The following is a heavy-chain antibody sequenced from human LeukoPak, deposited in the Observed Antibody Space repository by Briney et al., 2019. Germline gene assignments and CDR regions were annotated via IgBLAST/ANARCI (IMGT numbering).Heavy chain of an antibody. CDR1: GGTFSSYA. D-gene: IGHD4-17*01. V-gene: IGHV1-69*06. CDR2: IVPIFGTA. J-gene: IGHJ6*03. Sequence: SVKVSCKASGGTFSSYAISWVRQAPGQGLEWMGGIVPIFGTANYAQKFQGRVTITADKSTSTAYMELSSLRSEDTAVYYCARPATVTTSYYYYMDVWGKGSTVTVSS. CDR3: ARPATVTTSYYYYMDV.